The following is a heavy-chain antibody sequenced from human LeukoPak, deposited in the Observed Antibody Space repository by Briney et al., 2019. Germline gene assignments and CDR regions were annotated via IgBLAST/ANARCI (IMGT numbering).Heavy chain of an antibody. J-gene: IGHJ4*02. CDR3: ARGSQTRGLGY. CDR2: IYYSGST. V-gene: IGHV4-59*01. CDR1: GGSISSYY. Sequence: SETLSLTCTVSGGSISSYYWSWIRQPPGKGLEWIGYIYYSGSTNYNPSLKSRVTISVDTSKNQFSLKLSSVTAADTAVYYCARGSQTRGLGYWGQGTLVTVSS. D-gene: IGHD3-16*01.